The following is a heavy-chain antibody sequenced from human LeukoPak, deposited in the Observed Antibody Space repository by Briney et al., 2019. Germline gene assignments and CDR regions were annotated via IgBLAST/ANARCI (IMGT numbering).Heavy chain of an antibody. D-gene: IGHD1-26*01. CDR1: GYTFTSYG. V-gene: IGHV1-18*01. CDR3: ARGGSYYLTHVYFDY. J-gene: IGHJ4*02. Sequence: ASVKVSCKASGYTFTSYGISWVRQAPGQGLEWMGWISAYNGNTNYAQKLQGRVTMTTDTSTSTAYMELRSLRSDDTAVYYCARGGSYYLTHVYFDYWGQGTLVTVSS. CDR2: ISAYNGNT.